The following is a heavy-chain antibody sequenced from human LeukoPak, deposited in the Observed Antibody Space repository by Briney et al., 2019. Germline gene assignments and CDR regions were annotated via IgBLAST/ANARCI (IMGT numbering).Heavy chain of an antibody. CDR1: GGSISSGGYY. CDR2: IFSTGNT. V-gene: IGHV4-31*03. CDR3: ARTRLRGDPFDD. D-gene: IGHD2-21*02. J-gene: IGHJ4*02. Sequence: PSETLSLTCTVSGGSISSGGYYWSWIRQHPGKGLEWIGYIFSTGNTYYNPSLKSRLTISVDTSKNRFSLQLSFVTAADTAVYYCARTRLRGDPFDDWGQGTLVTVSS.